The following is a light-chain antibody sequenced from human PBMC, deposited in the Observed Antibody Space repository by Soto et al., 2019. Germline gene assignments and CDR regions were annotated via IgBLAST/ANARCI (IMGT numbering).Light chain of an antibody. Sequence: DIQLTQSPSTLSASVGDRVTITCRAGQSINSWLAWYQQRPGKAPKLLVYKASSLESGVPSRFSGSGSGTEFTLTISTLQPDDFATYYCQQYEAYPLTFGGGTKVEI. V-gene: IGKV1-5*03. CDR1: QSINSW. J-gene: IGKJ4*01. CDR2: KAS. CDR3: QQYEAYPLT.